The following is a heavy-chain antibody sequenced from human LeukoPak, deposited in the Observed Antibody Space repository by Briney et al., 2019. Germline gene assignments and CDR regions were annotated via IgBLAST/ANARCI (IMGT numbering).Heavy chain of an antibody. D-gene: IGHD6-19*01. Sequence: PGGSLRLSCAASGFTFSNYWMSWVRQAPGKGLEWVANIKKDGSEKYYVDSVKGRFTISRDNAKNSLFLQMNSLRAEDTAVYYCAGNRAYRSGWTDHWGQGTLVTVSS. CDR1: GFTFSNYW. J-gene: IGHJ5*02. CDR2: IKKDGSEK. V-gene: IGHV3-7*01. CDR3: AGNRAYRSGWTDH.